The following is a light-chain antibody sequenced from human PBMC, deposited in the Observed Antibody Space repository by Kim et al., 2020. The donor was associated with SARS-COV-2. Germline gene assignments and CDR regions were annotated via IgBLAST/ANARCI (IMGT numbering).Light chain of an antibody. CDR2: GAS. CDR3: QHRGT. CDR1: QSVSSN. V-gene: IGKV3-15*01. J-gene: IGKJ1*01. Sequence: AALSVSPGGRATHSCRASQSVSSNLASYQQTPGQAPRLLIYGASTRATGIPARFSGSGSGTEFTLTISGLQSEDFAVYYCQHRGTFGQGTKVDIK.